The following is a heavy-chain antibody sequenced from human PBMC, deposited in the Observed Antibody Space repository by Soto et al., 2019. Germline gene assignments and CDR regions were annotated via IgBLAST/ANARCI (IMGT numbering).Heavy chain of an antibody. J-gene: IGHJ3*02. CDR1: GGTFSSYA. CDR2: IIPIFGTA. CDR3: ARDRRSSPGDAFDI. V-gene: IGHV1-69*13. D-gene: IGHD6-6*01. Sequence: SVKVSCKASGGTFSSYAISWVRQAPGQGLEWMGGIIPIFGTANYAQKFQGRVTITADESTSTAYMELSSLRSEDTAVYYCARDRRSSPGDAFDIWGQGTMVTVSS.